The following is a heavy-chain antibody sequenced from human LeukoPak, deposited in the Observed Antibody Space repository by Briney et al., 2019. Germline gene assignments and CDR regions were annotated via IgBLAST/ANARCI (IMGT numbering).Heavy chain of an antibody. J-gene: IGHJ5*02. Sequence: GGSLRLSCAASGFRFSDFTMTWVRQAPGKGPEWVSAIGGRGGSTYYADSLGGRFIISRDNSKDMVYLQMNSLKVEDTATYYWGKEGGAWGQGTKVTVSS. CDR2: IGGRGGST. V-gene: IGHV3-23*01. CDR1: GFRFSDFT. D-gene: IGHD3-16*01. CDR3: GKEGGA.